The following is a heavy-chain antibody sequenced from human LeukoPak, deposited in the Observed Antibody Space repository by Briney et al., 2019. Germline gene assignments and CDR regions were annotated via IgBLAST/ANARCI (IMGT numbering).Heavy chain of an antibody. D-gene: IGHD3-22*01. CDR1: GFTFSNNY. J-gene: IGHJ4*02. Sequence: PGGSLRLSCAASGFTFSNNYMSWVRQAPGKGLEWVSLIYSGGSRYYADSVKGRFTISRDNSKNTLYLQMNSLRADDTAVYYCASYSSLDYWGQGALVSVSS. CDR3: ASYSSLDY. CDR2: IYSGGSR. V-gene: IGHV3-53*01.